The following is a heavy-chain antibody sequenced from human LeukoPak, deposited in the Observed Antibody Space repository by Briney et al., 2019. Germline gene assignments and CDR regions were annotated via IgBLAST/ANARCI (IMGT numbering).Heavy chain of an antibody. Sequence: SETLSLTCTVSGGSISSYYWSWIRQPPGKGLEWIGYIYYSGSTYYNPSLKSRVTISVDTSKNQFSLKLSSVTAADTAVYYCAADYYDSSGYRRFDPWGQGTLVTVSS. CDR3: AADYYDSSGYRRFDP. CDR1: GGSISSYY. CDR2: IYYSGST. V-gene: IGHV4-59*06. D-gene: IGHD3-22*01. J-gene: IGHJ5*02.